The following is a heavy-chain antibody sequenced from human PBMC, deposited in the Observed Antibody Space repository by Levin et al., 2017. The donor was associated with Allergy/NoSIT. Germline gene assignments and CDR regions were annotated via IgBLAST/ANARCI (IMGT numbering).Heavy chain of an antibody. Sequence: GESLKISCAASGFTFSSYGMHWVRQAPGKGLEWVAVIWYDGSNKYYADSVKGRFTISRDNSKNTLYLQMNSLRAEDTAVYYCARDPGYSSGWYAGDYYYYGMDVWGQGTTVTVSS. D-gene: IGHD6-19*01. CDR1: GFTFSSYG. CDR3: ARDPGYSSGWYAGDYYYYGMDV. V-gene: IGHV3-33*01. J-gene: IGHJ6*02. CDR2: IWYDGSNK.